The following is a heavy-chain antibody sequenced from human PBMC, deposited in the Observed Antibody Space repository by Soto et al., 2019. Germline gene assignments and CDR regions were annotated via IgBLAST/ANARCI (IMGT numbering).Heavy chain of an antibody. V-gene: IGHV4-31*03. Sequence: SETLSLTCTVSGGSISSGGYYWSWIRQHPGKGLEWIGYIYYSGSTYYNPSLKSRVTISVDTSKNQFSLKLSSVTAADTAVYYCAVEVVAATFYFDYWGQGTLVTVSS. D-gene: IGHD2-15*01. CDR3: AVEVVAATFYFDY. CDR1: GGSISSGGYY. CDR2: IYYSGST. J-gene: IGHJ4*02.